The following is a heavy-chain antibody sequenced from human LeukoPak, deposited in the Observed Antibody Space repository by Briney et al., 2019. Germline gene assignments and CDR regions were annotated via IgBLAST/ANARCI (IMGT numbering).Heavy chain of an antibody. CDR1: GASISSSVNY. D-gene: IGHD3-22*01. J-gene: IGHJ5*02. V-gene: IGHV4-39*07. CDR3: ASGITMIGGFDP. CDR2: INHSGST. Sequence: SETLSLTCTVSGASISSSVNYWGWIRQSPGKGLEWIGEINHSGSTNYNPSLKSRVTISVDTSKNQFSLKLSSVTAADTAVYYCASGITMIGGFDPWGQGTLVTVSS.